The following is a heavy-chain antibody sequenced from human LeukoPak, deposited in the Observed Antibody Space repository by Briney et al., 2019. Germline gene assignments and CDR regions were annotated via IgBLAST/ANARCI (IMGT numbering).Heavy chain of an antibody. CDR1: GYSFTGYY. J-gene: IGHJ4*02. CDR2: TNPNSGGT. CDR3: ARVFNAQLGIWLPFDY. D-gene: IGHD1-1*01. Sequence: GASVKVSCKASGYSFTGYYIHWVRQAPGQGLEWMGWTNPNSGGTNYAQKFQGRVTLTRDTSISTAYLELSRLRSDDTAIYYCARVFNAQLGIWLPFDYWGQGALVTVSS. V-gene: IGHV1-2*02.